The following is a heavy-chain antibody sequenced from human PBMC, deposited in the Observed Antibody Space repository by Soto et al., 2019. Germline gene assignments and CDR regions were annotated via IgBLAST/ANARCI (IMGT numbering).Heavy chain of an antibody. D-gene: IGHD6-6*01. CDR1: GDSVSGNSAA. J-gene: IGHJ5*02. CDR2: TYYSSKWYN. Sequence: HSQTLSLTCAISGDSVSGNSAAWNWIRQSPSRGLEWLGRTYYSSKWYNDYALSVRGRLTVNPDTSKNQISLRLNSVTPEDTAVYYCARGRVRTGARPENSLDPWGQGTLVTVSS. CDR3: ARGRVRTGARPENSLDP. V-gene: IGHV6-1*01.